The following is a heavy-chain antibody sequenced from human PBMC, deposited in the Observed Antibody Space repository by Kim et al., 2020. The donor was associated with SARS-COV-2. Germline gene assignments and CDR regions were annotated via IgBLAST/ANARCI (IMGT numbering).Heavy chain of an antibody. Sequence: SETLSLTCAVYGGSFSGYYWSWIRQPPGKGLEWIGEINHSGSTNYNPSLKSRVTISVDTSKNQFSLKLSSVTAADTAVYYCARRGESGSAAQRYFDLWGRGTLVTVSS. CDR3: ARRGESGSAAQRYFDL. J-gene: IGHJ2*01. CDR1: GGSFSGYY. V-gene: IGHV4-34*01. CDR2: INHSGST. D-gene: IGHD3-16*01.